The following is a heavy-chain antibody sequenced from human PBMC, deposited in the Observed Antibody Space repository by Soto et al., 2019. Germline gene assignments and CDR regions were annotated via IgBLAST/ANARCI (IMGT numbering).Heavy chain of an antibody. V-gene: IGHV4-34*01. Sequence: SETLSLTCAVYGGSFSGYGWSWIRQPPGKGLEWIGEINHSGSTNYNPSLKSRVTISVDTSKNQFSLKLSSVTAADTAVYYCARSLLFLEWLNSYYYYVMDVWGKGTTVTVSS. CDR2: INHSGST. J-gene: IGHJ6*04. CDR3: ARSLLFLEWLNSYYYYVMDV. CDR1: GGSFSGYG. D-gene: IGHD3-3*01.